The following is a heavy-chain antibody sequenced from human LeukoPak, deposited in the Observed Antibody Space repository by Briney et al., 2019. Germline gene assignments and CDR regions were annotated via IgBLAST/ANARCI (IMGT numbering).Heavy chain of an antibody. Sequence: PGGSLRLSCAASGFSSYGMHWVRQAPGTGLGWGAVIWYDESNKYYADSVKGRFTISRDNSRNTLYLQMNSLRAEDTAVYYCARDGFSSSWYGRALDYWGQGTLVTVSS. V-gene: IGHV3-33*01. D-gene: IGHD6-13*01. CDR3: ARDGFSSSWYGRALDY. J-gene: IGHJ4*02. CDR2: IWYDESNK. CDR1: GFSSYG.